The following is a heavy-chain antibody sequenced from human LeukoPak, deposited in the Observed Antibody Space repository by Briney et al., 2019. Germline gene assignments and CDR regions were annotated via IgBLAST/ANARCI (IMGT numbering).Heavy chain of an antibody. D-gene: IGHD3-3*01. CDR2: ISSSGGNI. V-gene: IGHV3-48*03. J-gene: IGHJ4*02. Sequence: GGSLRLSCAASGFSFGSYEMIWVRQAPGKGLEWISYISSSGGNIYYADSVKGRFTISRDNAKNSLYLQMNSLRAEDTAVYYCARANTIFGVEPDYYFDYWGQGTLVSVSS. CDR3: ARANTIFGVEPDYYFDY. CDR1: GFSFGSYE.